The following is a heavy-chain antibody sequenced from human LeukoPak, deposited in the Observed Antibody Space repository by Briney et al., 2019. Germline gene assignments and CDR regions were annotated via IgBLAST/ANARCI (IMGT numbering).Heavy chain of an antibody. CDR1: GVSFSGYY. CDR3: ARVPKLLNHNWFDP. J-gene: IGHJ5*02. CDR2: INHSGST. Sequence: SETLSLTCAVYGVSFSGYYWSWIRQPPGKGLEWIGEINHSGSTNYNPSLKSRVTISVDTSKNQFSLKLSSVTAADTAVYYCARVPKLLNHNWFDPWGQGTLVTVSS. V-gene: IGHV4-34*01. D-gene: IGHD1-14*01.